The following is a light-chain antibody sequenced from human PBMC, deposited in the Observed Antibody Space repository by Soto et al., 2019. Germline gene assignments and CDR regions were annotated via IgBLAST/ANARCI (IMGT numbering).Light chain of an antibody. Sequence: EIVLTQSPGILSLSPGERATRSCRASQTVSGNYLAWYQQKPGQSPRLLIYGSSDRATGIPDRFSGSGSGTDFTLTINRVEPEDFAVYYCQQYGSSPPYTFGQGTPLEI. V-gene: IGKV3-20*01. J-gene: IGKJ2*01. CDR3: QQYGSSPPYT. CDR2: GSS. CDR1: QTVSGNY.